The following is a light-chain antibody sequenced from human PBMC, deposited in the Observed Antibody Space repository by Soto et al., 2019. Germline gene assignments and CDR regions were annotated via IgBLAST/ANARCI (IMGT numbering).Light chain of an antibody. CDR3: SSYTSSSPLV. CDR2: DVR. J-gene: IGLJ2*01. CDR1: SSDVGGYNY. V-gene: IGLV2-14*01. Sequence: QSALTQPASVSGSPGQSITISCTGTSSDVGGYNYVSWYQQHPGKAPKLMIYDVRNRPSGVSNRFSGSKSGNTASLTISGLQAEDEADYYCSSYTSSSPLVFGGGTKLTVL.